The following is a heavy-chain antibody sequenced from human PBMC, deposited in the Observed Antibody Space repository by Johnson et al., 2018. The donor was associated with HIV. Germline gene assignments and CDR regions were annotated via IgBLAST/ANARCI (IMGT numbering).Heavy chain of an antibody. CDR3: AREWGVITFGGVIPRNAFDI. CDR2: TNNDGRTT. V-gene: IGHV3-74*01. Sequence: VQLVESGGGLVQPGGSLRLSCAASGLSFSRSWMHWVRQAPGQGLVWVSRTNNDGRTTTYADSVKGRFTVSRDKVKNTLHLQMNSLRAEDTAVYYCAREWGVITFGGVIPRNAFDIWGQGKWSPSLQ. J-gene: IGHJ3*02. D-gene: IGHD3-16*02. CDR1: GLSFSRSW.